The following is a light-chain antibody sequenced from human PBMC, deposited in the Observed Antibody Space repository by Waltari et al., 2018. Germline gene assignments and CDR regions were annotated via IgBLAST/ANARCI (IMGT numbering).Light chain of an antibody. CDR1: QSVGRA. CDR2: GAS. CDR3: QRNDRLPVT. J-gene: IGKJ1*01. Sequence: EIVLTQSPGTLSLSPGERATLSCRASQSVGRALIWYQQKPGQAPRLLIYGASTRATGIPDRFSGSGFWTDFSLTISRLEPEDFAVYYCQRNDRLPVTFGQGTKVEIK. V-gene: IGKV3-20*01.